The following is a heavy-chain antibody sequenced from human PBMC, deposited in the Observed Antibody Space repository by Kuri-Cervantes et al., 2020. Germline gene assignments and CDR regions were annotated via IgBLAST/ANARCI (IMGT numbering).Heavy chain of an antibody. CDR2: ISYDGSNK. CDR3: AATKIAYMDV. J-gene: IGHJ6*03. Sequence: GGSLRLSCAASGFTFSSYAMHWVRQAPGKGLEWVAVISYDGSNKYYAAPVKGRFTIYRDNSKNTLYLQMNSLRAEDTALYYCAATKIAYMDVWGQGTTVTVSS. D-gene: IGHD6-13*01. V-gene: IGHV3-30-3*01. CDR1: GFTFSSYA.